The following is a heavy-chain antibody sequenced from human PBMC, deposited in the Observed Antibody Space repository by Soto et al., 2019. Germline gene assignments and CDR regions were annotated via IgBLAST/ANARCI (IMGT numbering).Heavy chain of an antibody. CDR2: IIPIFGTA. D-gene: IGHD3-22*01. Sequence: QVQLVQSGAEVKKPGSSVKVSCKASGGTFSSYAISWVRQAPGQGLEWMGGIIPIFGTANYAQKFQGRVTITADESSSTAYMELSSLRSEDTAVYYCARDRSYYDSSGVYFDLWGRGTLVTVSS. V-gene: IGHV1-69*01. J-gene: IGHJ2*01. CDR1: GGTFSSYA. CDR3: ARDRSYYDSSGVYFDL.